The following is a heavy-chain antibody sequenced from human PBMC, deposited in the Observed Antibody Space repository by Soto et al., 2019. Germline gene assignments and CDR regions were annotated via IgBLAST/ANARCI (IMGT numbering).Heavy chain of an antibody. CDR1: GFTFSSYA. J-gene: IGHJ4*02. D-gene: IGHD3-16*01. Sequence: GGSLRLSCAASGFTFSSYAMSWVRQAPGKGLEWVSAISGSGGSTYYADSVKGRFTISRDNSKNTLYLQMNSLRAEDTAVYYCAKGERWSGYDYIWGSSLFDYWGQGTLVTVSS. V-gene: IGHV3-23*01. CDR2: ISGSGGST. CDR3: AKGERWSGYDYIWGSSLFDY.